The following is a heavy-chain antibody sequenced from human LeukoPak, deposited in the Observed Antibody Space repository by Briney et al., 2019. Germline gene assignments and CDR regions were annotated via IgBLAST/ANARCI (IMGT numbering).Heavy chain of an antibody. CDR2: INWNGGST. D-gene: IGHD2-2*01. J-gene: IGHJ3*02. Sequence: GGSLRLSCAASGFTFDDYGMSWVRQAPGKGLEWVSGINWNGGSTGYADSVKGRFTISRDNAKNSLYLQMNSLRAEDTASYYCARQGVVPAAKGLRAFDIWGQGTMVTAFS. CDR1: GFTFDDYG. V-gene: IGHV3-20*04. CDR3: ARQGVVPAAKGLRAFDI.